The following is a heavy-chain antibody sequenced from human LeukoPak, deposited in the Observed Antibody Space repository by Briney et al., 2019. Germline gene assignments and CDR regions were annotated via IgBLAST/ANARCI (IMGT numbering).Heavy chain of an antibody. V-gene: IGHV3-7*01. CDR3: AKDDDEGTPFEY. D-gene: IGHD3-10*01. J-gene: IGHJ4*02. CDR2: IKQDGSEK. CDR1: GFTFSSYW. Sequence: PGGSLRLSCAASGFTFSSYWMSWVRQAPGKGLEWVANIKQDGSEKYYVDSVKGRFTISRDNAKNSLYLQMDSLRVEDTAIYYCAKDDDEGTPFEYWGRGTLVTVSS.